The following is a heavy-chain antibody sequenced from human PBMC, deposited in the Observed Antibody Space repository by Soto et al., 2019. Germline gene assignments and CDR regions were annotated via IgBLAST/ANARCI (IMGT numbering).Heavy chain of an antibody. CDR2: IYSGGST. Sequence: SGGSLRLSCAASGFTVSSNYMSWVRQAPGKGLEWVSVIYSGGSTYYADSVKGRFTISRDNSKNTLYLQMNSLRAEDTAVYYCARDGYYYGSGSPYYYYGMDVWGQGTTVTVSS. CDR1: GFTVSSNY. CDR3: ARDGYYYGSGSPYYYYGMDV. V-gene: IGHV3-53*01. J-gene: IGHJ6*02. D-gene: IGHD3-10*01.